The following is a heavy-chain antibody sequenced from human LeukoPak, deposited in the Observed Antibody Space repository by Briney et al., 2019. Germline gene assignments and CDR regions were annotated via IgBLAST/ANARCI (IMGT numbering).Heavy chain of an antibody. CDR3: ARVLGLNWFDP. Sequence: PGGSLRLSCAASGFTFSDYYMSWVRQAPGKGLEWVSVIYSGGSTYYADSVKGRFTISRDNSKNTLYLQMNSLRAEDTAVYYCARVLGLNWFDPWGQGTLVTVSS. J-gene: IGHJ5*02. CDR2: IYSGGST. V-gene: IGHV3-66*02. D-gene: IGHD5-12*01. CDR1: GFTFSDYY.